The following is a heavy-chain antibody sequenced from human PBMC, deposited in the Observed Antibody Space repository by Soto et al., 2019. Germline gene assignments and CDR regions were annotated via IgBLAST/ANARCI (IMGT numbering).Heavy chain of an antibody. D-gene: IGHD4-17*01. CDR3: AGDTATSRPDY. Sequence: GASVKVSCKASVYTFTSYYIHWVRQAPGQGLEWMGIINPSGGSTSYAQKFQGRVTMTRDTSTSTVYMELSSLRSEDTAVYYCAGDTATSRPDYWGQGTLVTVSS. CDR2: INPSGGST. CDR1: VYTFTSYY. J-gene: IGHJ4*02. V-gene: IGHV1-46*01.